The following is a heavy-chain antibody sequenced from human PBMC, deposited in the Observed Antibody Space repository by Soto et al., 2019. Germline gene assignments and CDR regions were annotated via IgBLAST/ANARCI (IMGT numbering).Heavy chain of an antibody. V-gene: IGHV5-51*01. CDR1: GYSFTSYW. D-gene: IGHD3-22*01. CDR3: ASLYYYDSSGYLNWFDP. CDR2: IYPGDSDT. Sequence: PGESLKISCKGSGYSFTSYWIGWVRQMPGKGLEWMGIIYPGDSDTRYSPSFQGQVTISADKSISTAYLQRSSLKASDTAMYYCASLYYYDSSGYLNWFDPWGQGTLVTVSS. J-gene: IGHJ5*02.